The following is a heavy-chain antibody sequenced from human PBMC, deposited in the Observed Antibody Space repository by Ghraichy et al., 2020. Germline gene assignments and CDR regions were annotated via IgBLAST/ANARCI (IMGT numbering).Heavy chain of an antibody. CDR3: AKVLYDFWKKSTPNFDY. CDR1: GFTFSSYA. J-gene: IGHJ4*02. D-gene: IGHD3-3*01. Sequence: GGSLRLSCAASGFTFSSYAMSWVRQAPGKGLEWGSAISGSGGSTYYADSVKGRFTISRDNSKNKLYLQMNSLSAEDTAVYYCAKVLYDFWKKSTPNFDYWGQGTLVTVSS. V-gene: IGHV3-23*01. CDR2: ISGSGGST.